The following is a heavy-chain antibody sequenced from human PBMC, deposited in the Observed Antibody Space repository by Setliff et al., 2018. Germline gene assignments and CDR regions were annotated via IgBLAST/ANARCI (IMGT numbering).Heavy chain of an antibody. J-gene: IGHJ6*03. Sequence: ASVKVSCKASGYTFTDYYIHWVRQAPGQGLEWMGIINPSGGGARYAQRFQGRVTMTRDTSTSTLYMELSSLRSEDTAVYYCARGEHIVSGDFYHYIDVWGKGTTVTVSS. CDR3: ARGEHIVSGDFYHYIDV. CDR2: INPSGGGA. CDR1: GYTFTDYY. D-gene: IGHD2-15*01. V-gene: IGHV1-46*01.